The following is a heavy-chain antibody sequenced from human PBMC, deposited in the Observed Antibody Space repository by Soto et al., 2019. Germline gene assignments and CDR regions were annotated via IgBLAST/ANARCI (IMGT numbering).Heavy chain of an antibody. CDR3: ARDRNGYNSGPLDY. V-gene: IGHV3-33*01. D-gene: IGHD5-12*01. CDR1: GFTFSSYG. J-gene: IGHJ4*02. CDR2: IWYDGSAK. Sequence: QVQLVEYGGGVVQPGRSLRLSCAASGFTFSSYGMHWVRQAPGKGLEWVAVIWYDGSAKYYGDSVKGRFTISRDNSKNTLYLQMNSLRAEDTAVYYCARDRNGYNSGPLDYWGQGNLVTVSS.